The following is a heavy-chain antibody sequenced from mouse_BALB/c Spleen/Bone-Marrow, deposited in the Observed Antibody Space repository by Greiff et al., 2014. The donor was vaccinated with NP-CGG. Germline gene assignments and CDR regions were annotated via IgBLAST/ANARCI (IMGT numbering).Heavy chain of an antibody. V-gene: IGHV1-69*02. J-gene: IGHJ4*01. Sequence: QVQLKESGAELVRPGASVKLSCKASGYTFTNYWINWVKQRPGQGLEWIGNIYPSGSYTNYNQKFKDKATLTVDKSSSTAYMQLSSPTSEDSAVYYCTRWLPYAMDYWGQGTSVTVSS. CDR3: TRWLPYAMDY. D-gene: IGHD2-2*01. CDR1: GYTFTNYW. CDR2: IYPSGSYT.